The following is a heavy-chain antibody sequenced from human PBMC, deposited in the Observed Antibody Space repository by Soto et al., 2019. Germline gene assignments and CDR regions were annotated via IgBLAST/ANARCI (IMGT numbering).Heavy chain of an antibody. D-gene: IGHD3-3*01. J-gene: IGHJ6*02. CDR1: GFTFSSYD. V-gene: IGHV3-48*02. CDR3: ATINYEFIGYYAMGL. Sequence: ELQLVESGGGLVQPGGSLKPSCAASGFTFSSYDMDWVRQAPGKGLEWLSRISGSSNTMYYADSVKGRFTISRDNAKNALYLQMNSLRDEDTAVYYCATINYEFIGYYAMGLWGQGTTVTVSS. CDR2: ISGSSNTM.